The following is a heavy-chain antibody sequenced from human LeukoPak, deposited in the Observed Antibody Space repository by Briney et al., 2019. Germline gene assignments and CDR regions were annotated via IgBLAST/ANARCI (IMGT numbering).Heavy chain of an antibody. D-gene: IGHD3-3*01. Sequence: SVKVSCKASGGTFSSYAISWVRQAPGQGLEWMGRIIPIFGTANYAQKFQGRVTITADKSTSTAYMELSSLRSEDTAVYYCAGGYYDFWSGYPQYYYYYMDVWGKGTTVTVSS. CDR2: IIPIFGTA. CDR1: GGTFSSYA. CDR3: AGGYYDFWSGYPQYYYYYMDV. V-gene: IGHV1-69*06. J-gene: IGHJ6*03.